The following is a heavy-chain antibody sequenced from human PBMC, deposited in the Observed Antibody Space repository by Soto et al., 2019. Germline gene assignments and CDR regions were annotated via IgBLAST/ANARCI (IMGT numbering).Heavy chain of an antibody. CDR2: IKSKTDGGTT. Sequence: GGSLRLSCAASGFTFSNAWMNWVRQAPGKGLEWVGRIKSKTDGGTTDYAAPVKGRFTISRDDSKNTLYLQMNSLKTEDTAVYYCTTPWYQIIRYYGMDVWGQGTTVTVSS. CDR3: TTPWYQIIRYYGMDV. J-gene: IGHJ6*02. CDR1: GFTFSNAW. V-gene: IGHV3-15*07. D-gene: IGHD2-2*01.